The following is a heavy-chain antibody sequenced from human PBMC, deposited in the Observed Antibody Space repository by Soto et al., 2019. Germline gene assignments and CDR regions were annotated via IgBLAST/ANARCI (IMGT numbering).Heavy chain of an antibody. D-gene: IGHD6-13*01. CDR2: IYYSGST. Sequence: SETLSLTCTVSGGSISSSSYYWGWIRQPPGKGLEWIGSIYYSGSTYYNPSLKSRVTISVDTSKNQFSLKLSSVTAADTAVYYCARENRYSNTWTTFDYRGQGTLVTVSS. CDR1: GGSISSSSYY. J-gene: IGHJ4*02. V-gene: IGHV4-39*02. CDR3: ARENRYSNTWTTFDY.